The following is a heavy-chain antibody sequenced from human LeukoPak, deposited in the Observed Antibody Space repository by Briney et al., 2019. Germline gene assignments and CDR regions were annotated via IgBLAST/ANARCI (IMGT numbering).Heavy chain of an antibody. J-gene: IGHJ4*02. CDR1: GGSISGGGYS. V-gene: IGHV4-30-2*01. D-gene: IGHD3-16*01. CDR3: ASVSSGGYFDY. CDR2: IYYSGST. Sequence: PSETLSLTCAVSGGSISGGGYSWSWIRQPPGKGLEWIGYIYYSGSTYCNPSLKSRVTISVDRSKNQFSLNLQSVTAADTAVYYCASVSSGGYFDYWGQGILVSVSS.